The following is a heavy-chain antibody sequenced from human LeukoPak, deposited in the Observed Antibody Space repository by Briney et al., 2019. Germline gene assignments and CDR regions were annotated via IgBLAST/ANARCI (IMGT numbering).Heavy chain of an antibody. J-gene: IGHJ4*02. Sequence: SQTLSLTCTVSGDSINSGDYYWSWVRQPPGKGLEWIGYTSSSGNTDYNQSLKSRLTMSVDTSKNQFSLKLTSVTAADTAVYFCARDAHGSGSYHSALDYWGQGTLVTVSS. CDR3: ARDAHGSGSYHSALDY. CDR2: TSSSGNT. V-gene: IGHV4-30-4*01. CDR1: GDSINSGDYY. D-gene: IGHD3-10*01.